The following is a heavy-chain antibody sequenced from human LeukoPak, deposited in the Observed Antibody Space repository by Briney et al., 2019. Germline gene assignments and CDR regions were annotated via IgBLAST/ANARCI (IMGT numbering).Heavy chain of an antibody. CDR1: GGSISTYY. Sequence: PSETLSLTCTVSGGSISTYYWSWIRQPPGRGLEWIGDISYSGSTNYNPSLKRRRTISVDTSKKQFSLQVSSVTVADTAVYYCARASMGATRGTFDYWGQGTLVTVSS. V-gene: IGHV4-59*01. J-gene: IGHJ4*02. CDR3: ARASMGATRGTFDY. CDR2: ISYSGST. D-gene: IGHD1-26*01.